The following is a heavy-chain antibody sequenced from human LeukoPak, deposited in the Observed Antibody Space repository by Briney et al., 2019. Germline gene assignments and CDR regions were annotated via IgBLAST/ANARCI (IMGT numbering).Heavy chain of an antibody. J-gene: IGHJ4*02. D-gene: IGHD3-3*01. V-gene: IGHV3-64*01. CDR3: ARVSGDWSGYSGVNDY. CDR1: GFTFSSYA. CDR2: ISSNGGST. Sequence: GGSLRLSCAASGFTFSSYAMHWVRQAPGKGLEYVSAISSNGGSTYYANSVKGRFTIPRDNSKNTLYLQMGSLRAEDMAVYYCARVSGDWSGYSGVNDYWGQGTLVTVSS.